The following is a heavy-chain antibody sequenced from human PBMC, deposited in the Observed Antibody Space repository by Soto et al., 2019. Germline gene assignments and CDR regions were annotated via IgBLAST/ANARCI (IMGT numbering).Heavy chain of an antibody. CDR1: GDSVHPFY. Sequence: HVQLQESGPGLVSPSETLSLTCNFSGDSVHPFYWTWIRQPPGRGPEWIGYFYYRASPNYNPSLKGRVNFSLDRTKSQFSLTLSSLTSAVTGVYDCARAGGLYGSCGVCYPTIESWAQGILVTVSS. D-gene: IGHD2-15*01. CDR2: FYYRASP. V-gene: IGHV4-59*02. CDR3: ARAGGLYGSCGVCYPTIES. J-gene: IGHJ5*01.